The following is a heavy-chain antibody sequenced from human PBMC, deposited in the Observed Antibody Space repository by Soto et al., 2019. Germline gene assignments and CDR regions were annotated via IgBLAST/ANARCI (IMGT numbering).Heavy chain of an antibody. Sequence: QVQLVESGGGVVQPGRSLRLSCAASGFTFTNYAMYWVRQAPGKGLVWMGYVSYDGAHKFYADSVKGRFTISRDNSKNTLFLQMHSLRSEDTAVYYCAREGEYCSGGSCTYFAYWGQGTLVTVSS. J-gene: IGHJ4*02. CDR2: VSYDGAHK. CDR3: AREGEYCSGGSCTYFAY. CDR1: GFTFTNYA. V-gene: IGHV3-30-3*01. D-gene: IGHD2-15*01.